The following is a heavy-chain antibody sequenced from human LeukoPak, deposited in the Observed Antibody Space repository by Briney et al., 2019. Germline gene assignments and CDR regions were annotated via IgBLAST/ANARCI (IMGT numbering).Heavy chain of an antibody. Sequence: GGSLRLSCATSGFTVTSNSMNWVRQAPGKGLEWVSVISTGDEIHYAESVRGRFTISRDSSSNTLSLHMNSLRVEDTAIYYCATSQGPGNHWFDPWGQGTLVTVSS. J-gene: IGHJ5*02. CDR1: GFTVTSNS. V-gene: IGHV3-53*01. CDR2: ISTGDEI. CDR3: ATSQGPGNHWFDP.